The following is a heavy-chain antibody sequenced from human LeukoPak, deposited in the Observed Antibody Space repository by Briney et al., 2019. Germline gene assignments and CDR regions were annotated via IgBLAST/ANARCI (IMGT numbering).Heavy chain of an antibody. CDR2: ITPIFGTA. J-gene: IGHJ4*02. CDR3: ARASSDDTAMATPFAY. V-gene: IGHV1-69*06. CDR1: GGTFSNYG. Sequence: GASVKVSCKASGGTFSNYGINWVRQAPGQGLEWMGGITPIFGTANYVQKFQGRVTITADKSTSTAHMELSRRRSEDTATYYCARASSDDTAMATPFAYWGQGTLVIVSS. D-gene: IGHD5-18*01.